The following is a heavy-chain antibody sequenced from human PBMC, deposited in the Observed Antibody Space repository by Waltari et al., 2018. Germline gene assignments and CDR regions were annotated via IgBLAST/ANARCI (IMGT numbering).Heavy chain of an antibody. CDR2: IKEDGTEK. CDR1: GFPFSSYW. J-gene: IGHJ4*02. CDR3: TSGYQVGY. D-gene: IGHD5-18*01. V-gene: IGHV3-7*01. Sequence: EVQLVESGGGLVQPGGSLRLSCAVSGFPFSSYWMTWVRQAPGKGLEWVANIKEDGTEKYYVDSVKGRFTISRDNAKNSLYLQMYSLRAEDTAVYYCTSGYQVGYWGQGTLVTVSS.